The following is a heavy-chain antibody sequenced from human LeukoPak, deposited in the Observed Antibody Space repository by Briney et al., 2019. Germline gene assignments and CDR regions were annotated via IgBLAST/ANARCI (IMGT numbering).Heavy chain of an antibody. CDR2: IYTSGST. J-gene: IGHJ5*02. Sequence: SETLSLTCTVSGCSFSSGSYYWSWIRQPAGKGLEWIGRIYTSGSTYYNPSLKSRVTISVDTSKNQFSLKRSTVAAADTSVYYCAGDGPNGYSWFDPWGQGTLVTVSS. CDR1: GCSFSSGSYY. D-gene: IGHD2-2*02. CDR3: AGDGPNGYSWFDP. V-gene: IGHV4-61*02.